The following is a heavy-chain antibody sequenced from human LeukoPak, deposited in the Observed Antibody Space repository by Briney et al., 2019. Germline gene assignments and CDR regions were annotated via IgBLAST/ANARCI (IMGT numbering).Heavy chain of an antibody. CDR2: ISGSGGSL. Sequence: GGSLRLTCAASGFTFSSYAMSWVRLAPGKGLDWVSTISGSGGSLYYADSVRGRFTISRDNSKNTLYLQMNRLRAEDTAVYYCAKLMGSLDAWGSFRFSFDSWGQGTLVAVSS. J-gene: IGHJ4*02. CDR1: GFTFSSYA. V-gene: IGHV3-23*01. CDR3: AKLMGSLDAWGSFRFSFDS. D-gene: IGHD3-16*02.